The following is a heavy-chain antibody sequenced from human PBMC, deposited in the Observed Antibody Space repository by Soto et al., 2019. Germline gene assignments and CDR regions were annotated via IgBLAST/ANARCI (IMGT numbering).Heavy chain of an antibody. V-gene: IGHV4-59*08. CDR1: GGSISSYY. Sequence: SETLSLTCTVSGGSISSYYWSWIRQPPGKGLEWIGYIYYSGSTNYNPSLKSRVTISVDTSKNQFSLKLSSVTAADTAVYYCARHRGCSGGSCYSTKPHYYYYYMDVWGKGTTVTVSS. CDR2: IYYSGST. J-gene: IGHJ6*03. D-gene: IGHD2-15*01. CDR3: ARHRGCSGGSCYSTKPHYYYYYMDV.